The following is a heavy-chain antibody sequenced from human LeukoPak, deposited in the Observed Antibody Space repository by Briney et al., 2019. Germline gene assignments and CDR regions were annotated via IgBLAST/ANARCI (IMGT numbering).Heavy chain of an antibody. J-gene: IGHJ4*02. CDR2: IFPIFGTV. V-gene: IGHV1-69*05. D-gene: IGHD1-26*01. CDR1: GGTFSRYA. CDR3: ARDYSGSYGLDY. Sequence: ASVKVSCKASGGTFSRYAISWGRQGPGQGLKWVGRIFPIFGTVNNAQKFQGRVTITTDESASTAYMELSSLRSEDTAVYYCARDYSGSYGLDYWGQGTLVTVSS.